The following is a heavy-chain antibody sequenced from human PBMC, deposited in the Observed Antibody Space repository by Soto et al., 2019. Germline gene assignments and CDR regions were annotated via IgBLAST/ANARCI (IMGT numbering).Heavy chain of an antibody. CDR2: ISAYNGNT. CDR3: ARSPLRYFGGASDY. J-gene: IGHJ4*02. Sequence: QVQLVQSGAEVKKPGASVKVSCKASGYTFTSYGISWVRQAPGQGLEWMGWISAYNGNTNYVQKRQGRVTITTDTATSKGYMELRSLRSDDTAVYYCARSPLRYFGGASDYWGQGTLVTVSS. CDR1: GYTFTSYG. V-gene: IGHV1-18*01. D-gene: IGHD3-9*01.